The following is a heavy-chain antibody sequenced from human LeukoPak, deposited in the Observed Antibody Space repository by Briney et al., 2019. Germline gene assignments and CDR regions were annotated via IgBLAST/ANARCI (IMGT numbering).Heavy chain of an antibody. J-gene: IGHJ5*02. CDR3: AKDFVLRFLEWLLTSGWFDP. V-gene: IGHV3-23*01. CDR2: ISGSGGST. CDR1: GFTFSSYA. Sequence: PGGSLRLSCSASGFTFSSYAMSWVRQAPGKGLEWVSAISGSGGSTYYADSVKGRFTISRDNSKNTLYLQMNSLRAEDTAVYYCAKDFVLRFLEWLLTSGWFDPWGQGTLVTVSS. D-gene: IGHD3-3*01.